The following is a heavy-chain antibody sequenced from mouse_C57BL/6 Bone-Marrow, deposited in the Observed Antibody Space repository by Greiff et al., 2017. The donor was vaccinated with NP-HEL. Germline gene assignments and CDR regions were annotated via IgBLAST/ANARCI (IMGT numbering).Heavy chain of an antibody. CDR1: GFTFSSYA. CDR2: ISDGGSYT. D-gene: IGHD1-1*01. CDR3: ARDYYYYAMDY. Sequence: EVMLVESGGGLVKPGGSLKLSCAASGFTFSSYAMSWVRQTPEKRLEWVATISDGGSYTYYPDNVKGRCTISRDNAKNNLYLQMSHLKSEDTAMYYCARDYYYYAMDYWGQGTSVTVAS. J-gene: IGHJ4*01. V-gene: IGHV5-4*01.